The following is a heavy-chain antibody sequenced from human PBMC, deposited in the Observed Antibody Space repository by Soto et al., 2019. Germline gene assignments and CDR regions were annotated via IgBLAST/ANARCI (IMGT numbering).Heavy chain of an antibody. D-gene: IGHD2-15*01. Sequence: ASVKISCKASGYTFTSYGISWVRQAPGQGLEWMGWISAYNGNTNYAQKLQGRVTMTTDTSTSTAYMELRSLRSDDTAVYYCARTCRSGGSCYLEYWGQGTLVTVSS. V-gene: IGHV1-18*04. J-gene: IGHJ4*02. CDR3: ARTCRSGGSCYLEY. CDR2: ISAYNGNT. CDR1: GYTFTSYG.